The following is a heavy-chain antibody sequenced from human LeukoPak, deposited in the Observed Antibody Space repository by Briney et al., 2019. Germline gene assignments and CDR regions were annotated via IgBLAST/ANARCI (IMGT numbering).Heavy chain of an antibody. CDR3: ARAPRSIGYYGMDV. J-gene: IGHJ6*04. D-gene: IGHD2-15*01. Sequence: SETLSLTCTVSGGSISSYYWSWIRQPPGKGLEWIGYIYYSGSTNYNPSLKSRVTISVDTSKNQFSLKLSSVTAADTAVYYCARAPRSIGYYGMDVRGKGTTVTVSS. V-gene: IGHV4-59*01. CDR2: IYYSGST. CDR1: GGSISSYY.